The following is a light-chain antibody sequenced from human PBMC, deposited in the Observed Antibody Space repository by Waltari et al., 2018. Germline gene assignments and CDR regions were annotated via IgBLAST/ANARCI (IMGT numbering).Light chain of an antibody. Sequence: SYELTQPPSVTVSPGQTARIACPGDALTDQYVHWYQQRPGRAPVVVIYKDTKRPSGIPERFSGSSSGKTVTLTISGAQAEDESDYYCQSADSTGSDVVFGGGTKLTVL. CDR3: QSADSTGSDVV. CDR1: ALTDQY. V-gene: IGLV3-25*03. J-gene: IGLJ2*01. CDR2: KDT.